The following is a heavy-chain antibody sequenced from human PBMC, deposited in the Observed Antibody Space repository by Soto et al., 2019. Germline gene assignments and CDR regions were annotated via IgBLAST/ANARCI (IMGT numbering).Heavy chain of an antibody. CDR3: ARVAPVLRFLEWSADPYGMDV. J-gene: IGHJ6*02. D-gene: IGHD3-3*01. CDR1: GYTFTSYG. Sequence: ASVKVSCKASGYTFTSYGISWVRQAPGQGLEWMGWISAYNGNTNYAQKLQGRVTMTTDTSTSTAYMELRSLRSDDTAVYYCARVAPVLRFLEWSADPYGMDVWDQGTTVTVSS. CDR2: ISAYNGNT. V-gene: IGHV1-18*04.